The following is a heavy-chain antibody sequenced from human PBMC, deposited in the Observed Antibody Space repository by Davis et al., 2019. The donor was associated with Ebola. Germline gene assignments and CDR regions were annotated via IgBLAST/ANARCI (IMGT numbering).Heavy chain of an antibody. J-gene: IGHJ4*02. D-gene: IGHD3-3*01. CDR2: ISWNSGST. CDR3: AKDSLRFWSGNIRGYFDY. V-gene: IGHV3-9*03. Sequence: PGGSLRLSCAASGFTFDDYAMHWVRQAPGKGLEWVSGISWNSGSTGYATSVRGRFTISRDNAKNSLYLQMNSLRAEDMALYYCAKDSLRFWSGNIRGYFDYWGQGILVTVSS. CDR1: GFTFDDYA.